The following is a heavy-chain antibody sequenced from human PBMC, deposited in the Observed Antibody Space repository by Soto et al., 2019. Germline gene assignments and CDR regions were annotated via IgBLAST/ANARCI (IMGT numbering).Heavy chain of an antibody. D-gene: IGHD3-16*01. J-gene: IGHJ4*02. Sequence: QMQLVQSGPAEKKPGTSVEVSCKASGFTFTSSAVQRVRQARGQRLEWFGWIVGDSGNTNYAQKVQERVTITSDIYRSTADMELSSLRSEDPAVYYCAAVAGAGGNFDYWGQGTLVNV. V-gene: IGHV1-58*01. CDR1: GFTFTSSA. CDR3: AAVAGAGGNFDY. CDR2: IVGDSGNT.